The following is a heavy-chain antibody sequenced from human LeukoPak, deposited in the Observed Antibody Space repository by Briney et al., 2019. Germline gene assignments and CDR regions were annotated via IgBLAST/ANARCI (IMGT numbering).Heavy chain of an antibody. V-gene: IGHV3-49*03. CDR1: GFTFGDYA. J-gene: IGHJ4*02. D-gene: IGHD3-3*01. Sequence: PGGSLRLSCTASGFTFGDYAMSWFRQAPGKGLEWVGFIRSKAYGGTTEYAASVKGRFTISRDDPKSIAYLQMNSLKTEDTAVYYCTREYYDFWSGHRPFDYWGQGTLVTVSS. CDR2: IRSKAYGGTT. CDR3: TREYYDFWSGHRPFDY.